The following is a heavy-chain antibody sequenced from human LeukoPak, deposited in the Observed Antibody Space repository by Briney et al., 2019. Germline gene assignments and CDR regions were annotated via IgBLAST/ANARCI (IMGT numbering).Heavy chain of an antibody. CDR3: TRDYGAMTDFDY. CDR1: GFIFKNYA. Sequence: PGGSLRLSCAASGFIFKNYAMTWVRQAPGKGLEWVAVISYNGNIKSYADSVRGRFTVSRDNSLNTLYLEMNSLRPEDTAVYYCTRDYGAMTDFDYWGQGTLVTVSS. J-gene: IGHJ4*02. D-gene: IGHD2-21*02. V-gene: IGHV3-30-3*01. CDR2: ISYNGNIK.